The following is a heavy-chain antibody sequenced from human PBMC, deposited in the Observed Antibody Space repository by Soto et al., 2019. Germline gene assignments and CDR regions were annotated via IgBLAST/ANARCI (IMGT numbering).Heavy chain of an antibody. CDR1: GYTFTSYA. V-gene: IGHV1-3*01. CDR3: ARDGSGYSYGRAFDY. Sequence: QVQLVQSGAEVKKPGASVKVSCKASGYTFTSYAMHWVRQAPGQRLERMGWINAGNGNTKYSQKFQGRVTITRDTSASTAYMELSSLRSEDTAVYYCARDGSGYSYGRAFDYWGQGTLVTVSS. D-gene: IGHD5-18*01. J-gene: IGHJ4*02. CDR2: INAGNGNT.